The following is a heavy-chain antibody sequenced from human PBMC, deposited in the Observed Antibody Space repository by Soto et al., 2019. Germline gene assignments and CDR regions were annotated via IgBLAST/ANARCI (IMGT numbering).Heavy chain of an antibody. CDR2: TYYRSNWSN. CDR1: GDSVSSNSAA. Sequence: PSQTLSLTCANSGDSVSSNSAAWNWLRQSPSRGLEWLGRTYYRSNWSNDYALSVKGRITINPDTSKNQFSLQLNSLTPEDTAVYYCARGYAFDIWGQGTMVTVSS. J-gene: IGHJ3*02. V-gene: IGHV6-1*01. CDR3: ARGYAFDI.